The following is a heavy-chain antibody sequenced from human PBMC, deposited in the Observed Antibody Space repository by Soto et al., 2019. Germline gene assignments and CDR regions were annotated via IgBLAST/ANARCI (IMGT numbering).Heavy chain of an antibody. D-gene: IGHD2-15*01. Sequence: VQLVQSGAEVKKPGSSVKVSCKASGGTFSSYAISWVRQAPGQGLEWMGGIIPIFGTANYAQKFQGRVTITADESTSTAYMELSSLRSEDTAVYYCARGARYCSGGSCSSFDYWGQGTLVTVSS. J-gene: IGHJ4*02. CDR3: ARGARYCSGGSCSSFDY. CDR1: GGTFSSYA. CDR2: IIPIFGTA. V-gene: IGHV1-69*01.